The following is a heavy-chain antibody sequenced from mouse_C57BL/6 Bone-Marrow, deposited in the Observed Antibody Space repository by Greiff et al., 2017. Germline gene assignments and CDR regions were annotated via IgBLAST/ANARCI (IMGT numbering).Heavy chain of an antibody. V-gene: IGHV1-55*01. CDR2: IYPGSGST. CDR3: ARPYYINYWYFDV. CDR1: GYTFPRYW. J-gene: IGHJ1*03. D-gene: IGHD2-5*01. Sequence: QVQLQQPGAELVQPGASVKMSCKASGYTFPRYWITWVKQRPGPGLEWIGDIYPGSGSTNYNEKFKSKATLTVDTSSSTAYMQRSSLTSEDSAVYDCARPYYINYWYFDVWGTGTTVTVSS.